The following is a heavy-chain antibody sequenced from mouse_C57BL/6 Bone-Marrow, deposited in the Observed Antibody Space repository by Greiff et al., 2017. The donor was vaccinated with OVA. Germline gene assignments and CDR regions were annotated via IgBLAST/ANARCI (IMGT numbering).Heavy chain of an antibody. J-gene: IGHJ2*01. CDR1: GYTFTDYY. V-gene: IGHV1-76*01. D-gene: IGHD3-3*01. CDR2: IYPGSGNT. Sequence: QVQLQQSGAELVRPGASVKLSCKASGYTFTDYYINWVKQRPGQGLEWIARIYPGSGNTYYNEKFKGKATLTAEKSSSTAYMQLSSLTSEDSAVYFCARWGLRDYWGQGTTLTVSS. CDR3: ARWGLRDY.